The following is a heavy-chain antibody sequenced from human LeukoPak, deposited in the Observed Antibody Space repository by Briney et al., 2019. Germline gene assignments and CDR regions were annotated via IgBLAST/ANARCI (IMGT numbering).Heavy chain of an antibody. CDR2: ISYDGSNK. Sequence: GGSLRLSCAASGFTFSSYAMHWVRQAPGKGLEWVAVISYDGSNKYYADSVKGRFTISRDNSKNTLYLQMNSLRAEDTAVYYCAKALRFLEWSYGYWGQGTLVTVSS. CDR1: GFTFSSYA. J-gene: IGHJ4*02. CDR3: AKALRFLEWSYGY. D-gene: IGHD3-3*01. V-gene: IGHV3-30-3*01.